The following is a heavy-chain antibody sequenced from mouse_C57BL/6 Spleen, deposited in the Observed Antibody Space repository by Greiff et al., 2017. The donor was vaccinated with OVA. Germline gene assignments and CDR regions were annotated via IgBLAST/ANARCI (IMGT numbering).Heavy chain of an antibody. CDR2: ISSGSSTI. Sequence: EVKVVESGGGLVKPGGSLKLSCAASGFTFSDYGMHWVRQAPEKGLEWVAYISSGSSTIYYADTVKGRFTISRDNAKNTLFLQMTSLRSEDTAMYYCARDPDYGSSPFDYWGQGTTLTVSS. CDR1: GFTFSDYG. J-gene: IGHJ2*01. CDR3: ARDPDYGSSPFDY. D-gene: IGHD1-1*01. V-gene: IGHV5-17*01.